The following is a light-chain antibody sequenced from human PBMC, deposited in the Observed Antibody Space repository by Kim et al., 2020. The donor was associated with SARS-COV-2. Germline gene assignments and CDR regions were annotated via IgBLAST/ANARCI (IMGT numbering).Light chain of an antibody. Sequence: SYELTQPLSVSVDLGQTATITCEGNNIGRKNVHWYQQKPGQAAVLVIYRDTNRPSGIPERFSGSNSGNTATLTISRAQAGDDSDFYCQVWDSNTWVFGGGTQLTVL. J-gene: IGLJ3*02. CDR2: RDT. CDR1: NIGRKN. CDR3: QVWDSNTWV. V-gene: IGLV3-9*01.